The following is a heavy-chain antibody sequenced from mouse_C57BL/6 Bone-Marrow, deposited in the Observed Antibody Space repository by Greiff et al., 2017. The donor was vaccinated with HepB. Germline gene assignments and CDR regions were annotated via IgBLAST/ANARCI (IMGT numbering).Heavy chain of an antibody. Sequence: QVHVKQPGAELVKPGASVKVSCKASGYTFTSYWMHWVKQRPGQGLEWIGRIHPSDSDTNYNQKFKGKATLTVDKSSSTAYMQLSSLTSEDSAVYYCAGVVGDYAMDYWGQGTSVTVSS. CDR1: GYTFTSYW. CDR3: AGVVGDYAMDY. V-gene: IGHV1-74*01. J-gene: IGHJ4*01. D-gene: IGHD1-1*01. CDR2: IHPSDSDT.